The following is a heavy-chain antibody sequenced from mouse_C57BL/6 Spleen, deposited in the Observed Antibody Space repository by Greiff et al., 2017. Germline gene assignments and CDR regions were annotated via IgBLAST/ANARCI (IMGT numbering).Heavy chain of an antibody. J-gene: IGHJ2*01. CDR3: ARWDGYDEGLFDY. D-gene: IGHD2-2*01. V-gene: IGHV1-26*01. Sequence: EVQLQQSGPELVKPGASVKISCKASGYTFTDYYMNWVKQSHGKSLEWIGDINPNNGGTSYNQKFKGKATLTVDKSSSTAYMELRSLTSEDSAVYYCARWDGYDEGLFDYWGQGTTLTVSS. CDR2: INPNNGGT. CDR1: GYTFTDYY.